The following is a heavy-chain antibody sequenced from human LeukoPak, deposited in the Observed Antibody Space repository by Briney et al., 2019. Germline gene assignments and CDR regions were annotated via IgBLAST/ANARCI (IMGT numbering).Heavy chain of an antibody. J-gene: IGHJ4*02. CDR1: GFTFSSYC. CDR3: ARDRALNCGGDCYFGY. V-gene: IGHV3-21*01. Sequence: GGSLRLSCAASGFTFSSYCMNWVRQAPGKGLEWVSSISSSSSYIYYADSVKGRFTISRDNAKNSLYLQMNSLRAEDTAVYYCARDRALNCGGDCYFGYWGQGTLVTVSS. CDR2: ISSSSSYI. D-gene: IGHD2-21*02.